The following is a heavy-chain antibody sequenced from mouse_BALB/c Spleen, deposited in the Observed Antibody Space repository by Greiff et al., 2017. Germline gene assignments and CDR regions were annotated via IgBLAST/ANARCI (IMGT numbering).Heavy chain of an antibody. CDR3: ARDGDYDVRGFAY. Sequence: EVQLQQSGPELVKPGASVKISCKASGYSFTGYFMNWVMQSHGKSLEWIGRINPYNGDTFYNQKFKGKATLTVDKSSSTAHMELRSLASEDSAVYYCARDGDYDVRGFAYWGQGTLVTVSA. V-gene: IGHV1-20*02. J-gene: IGHJ3*01. CDR2: INPYNGDT. D-gene: IGHD2-4*01. CDR1: GYSFTGYF.